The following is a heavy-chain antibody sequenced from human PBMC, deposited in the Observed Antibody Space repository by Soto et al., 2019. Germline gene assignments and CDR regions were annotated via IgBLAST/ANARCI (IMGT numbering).Heavy chain of an antibody. J-gene: IGHJ4*02. Sequence: QVQLVESGGGVVQPGRSLRLSCAASGFTFSSYAMHWVRQAPGKGLEWVAVISYDGSNKYYADSVKGRFTISRDNSKNTLYLQINSLRAEDTAVYYCAAISSIAARAIPDWGQGTLVTVSS. CDR1: GFTFSSYA. V-gene: IGHV3-30-3*01. CDR2: ISYDGSNK. D-gene: IGHD6-6*01. CDR3: AAISSIAARAIPD.